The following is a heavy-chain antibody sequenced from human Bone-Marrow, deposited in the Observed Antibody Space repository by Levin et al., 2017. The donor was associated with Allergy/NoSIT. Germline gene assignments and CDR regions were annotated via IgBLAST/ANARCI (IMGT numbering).Heavy chain of an antibody. CDR3: ARDVGGGGATSP. CDR2: INSDGTT. D-gene: IGHD1-26*01. V-gene: IGHV3-74*01. CDR1: GFTFSSSW. J-gene: IGHJ5*02. Sequence: QSGGSLRLSCAASGFTFSSSWMHWVRQAPGKGLVWVSRINSDGTTRYADSVKGRFTISRDNAKNTLHLQMNSLRAEDTAVYYCARDVGGGGATSPWGQGTLVTVSS.